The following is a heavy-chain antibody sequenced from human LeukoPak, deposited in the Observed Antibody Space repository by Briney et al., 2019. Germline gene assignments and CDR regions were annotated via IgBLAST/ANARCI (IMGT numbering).Heavy chain of an antibody. V-gene: IGHV1-18*01. Sequence: GASVKVPCKASGYTFSGYGISWVRQAPGQGLEWMGWISANNGNTNYAQKFQDRVTLTTDTSTSTAYMELRSLRYDDTAVYYCARGTDFWTGYNFYYYMDVWGKGTTVTVSS. CDR2: ISANNGNT. J-gene: IGHJ6*03. CDR1: GYTFSGYG. CDR3: ARGTDFWTGYNFYYYMDV. D-gene: IGHD3/OR15-3a*01.